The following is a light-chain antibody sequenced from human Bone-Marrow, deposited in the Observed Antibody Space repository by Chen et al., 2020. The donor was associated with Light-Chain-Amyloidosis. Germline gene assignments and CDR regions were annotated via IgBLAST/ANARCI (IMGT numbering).Light chain of an antibody. CDR2: EDA. J-gene: IGLJ3*02. CDR3: QSYQGSSQGV. Sequence: NFMLTHPHSVSESPAKTVIISCTRSSRSIATNYVQWYQQRPGSSPTTVIYEDAQRPSGVPDRFSGSIDRSSNSASLTISGLKTEDEADYYCQSYQGSSQGVFGGGTKLTVL. V-gene: IGLV6-57*01. CDR1: SRSIATNY.